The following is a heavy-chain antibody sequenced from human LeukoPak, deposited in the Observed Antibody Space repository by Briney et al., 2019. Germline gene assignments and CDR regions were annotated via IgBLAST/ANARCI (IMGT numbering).Heavy chain of an antibody. CDR3: ASSWDY. CDR2: ISSNSDTI. Sequence: GGSLRLSCAASGFTFTKYWMTWVRQAPGKGLEWVSYISSNSDTIYYADSVKGRFTISRDNAWNSLYLQMNSLRAEDTAVYYCASSWDYWGQGTLVTVSS. J-gene: IGHJ4*02. V-gene: IGHV3-48*04. CDR1: GFTFTKYW.